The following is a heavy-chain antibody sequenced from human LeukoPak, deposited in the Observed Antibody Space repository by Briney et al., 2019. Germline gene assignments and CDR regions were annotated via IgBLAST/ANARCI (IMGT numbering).Heavy chain of an antibody. CDR3: ARVGSYHDILTGQNWFDP. CDR2: IKKDGSEK. J-gene: IGHJ5*02. D-gene: IGHD3-9*01. Sequence: PGGSLRLSCAASGFTFSSYWMSWVRQAPGKGLEWVANIKKDGSEKYYVDSVKGRFTISRDNAKTSLYLQMNSLRTEDTAVYYCARVGSYHDILTGQNWFDPWGQGTLVTVSS. V-gene: IGHV3-7*01. CDR1: GFTFSSYW.